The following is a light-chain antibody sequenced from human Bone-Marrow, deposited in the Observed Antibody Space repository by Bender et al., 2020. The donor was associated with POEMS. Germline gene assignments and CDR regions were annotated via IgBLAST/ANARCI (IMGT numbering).Light chain of an antibody. J-gene: IGLJ1*01. V-gene: IGLV2-8*01. CDR1: SSDVGGYDY. CDR3: SSYAGSNNFEV. CDR2: EVT. Sequence: QSALAQPPSASGSPGQSVTISCTGGSSDVGGYDYVSWYQQHPGKAPKLIIYEVTNRPSGVPDRFSGSKSGNTASLTVSGLQAEDEADYYCSSYAGSNNFEVFGTGTKVTVL.